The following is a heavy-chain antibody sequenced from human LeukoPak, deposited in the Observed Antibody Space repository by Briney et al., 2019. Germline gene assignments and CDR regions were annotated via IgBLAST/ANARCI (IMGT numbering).Heavy chain of an antibody. D-gene: IGHD2-2*01. Sequence: PSETLSLTCTVSGGSISSYYWSWIRQPPGKGLEWIGYIYYSGSTNYNPSLKSRVTISVDTSKNQFSLKLSSVTAADTAVYYCAREAAYIVVVSSYNYYYYYMDVWGKGTTVTVPS. CDR3: AREAAYIVVVSSYNYYYYYMDV. CDR2: IYYSGST. CDR1: GGSISSYY. J-gene: IGHJ6*03. V-gene: IGHV4-59*12.